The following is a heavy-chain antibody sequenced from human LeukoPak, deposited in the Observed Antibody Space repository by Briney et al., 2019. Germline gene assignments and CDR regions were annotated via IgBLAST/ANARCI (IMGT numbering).Heavy chain of an antibody. V-gene: IGHV3-15*01. D-gene: IGHD6-19*01. J-gene: IGHJ4*02. Sequence: PGGSLRLSCAASGFTFKHAWMSWVRQPPGKGLEWVGRIKSKSDGGATDYAAPVKGRFTISRDDSKNTLSLQMNSLETEDTAVYYCVTEQQWLGWGRGTLVTVPS. CDR1: GFTFKHAW. CDR2: IKSKSDGGAT. CDR3: VTEQQWLG.